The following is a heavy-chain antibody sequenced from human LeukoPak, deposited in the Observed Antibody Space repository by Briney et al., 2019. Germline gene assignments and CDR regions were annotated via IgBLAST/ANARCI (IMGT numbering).Heavy chain of an antibody. D-gene: IGHD6-13*01. J-gene: IGHJ5*02. CDR2: IYHSGST. CDR3: ARQLVPARSNWFDP. V-gene: IGHV4-38-2*01. Sequence: SETLSLTCAVSGYSISSGYYWGWIRQPPGKGLEWIESIYHSGSTYYNPSLKSRVTISVDTSKNQFSLKLSSVTAADTAVYYCARQLVPARSNWFDPWGQGTLVTVSS. CDR1: GYSISSGYY.